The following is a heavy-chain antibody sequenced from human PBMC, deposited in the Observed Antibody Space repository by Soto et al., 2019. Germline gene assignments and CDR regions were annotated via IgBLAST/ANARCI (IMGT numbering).Heavy chain of an antibody. CDR3: EKDAVPGDGVWIMDH. CDR1: GFTFASYA. J-gene: IGHJ4*02. D-gene: IGHD4-17*01. Sequence: GSLRLSCAASGFTFASYAMTWVRQAPGKGLESVAGLYGNSGGIQYSDSVKGRFTISRDNSKNIVYLQMNSLRVEDTAVYFCEKDAVPGDGVWIMDHWGQGTLVTVYS. CDR2: LYGNSGGI. V-gene: IGHV3-23*01.